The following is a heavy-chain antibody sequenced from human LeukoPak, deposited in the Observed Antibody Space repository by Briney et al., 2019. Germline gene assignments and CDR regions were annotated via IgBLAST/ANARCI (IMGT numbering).Heavy chain of an antibody. CDR1: GGSISSSSYY. CDR2: TYYSGST. J-gene: IGHJ5*02. D-gene: IGHD2-2*01. CDR3: ARLDIVVVPAAMPCWFDP. V-gene: IGHV4-39*01. Sequence: SETLSLTCTVSGGSISSSSYYWGWIRQPPGKGLEWIGSTYYSGSTYYNPSLKSRVTISVDTSKNQFSLKLSSVTAADTAVYYCARLDIVVVPAAMPCWFDPWGQGTLVTVSS.